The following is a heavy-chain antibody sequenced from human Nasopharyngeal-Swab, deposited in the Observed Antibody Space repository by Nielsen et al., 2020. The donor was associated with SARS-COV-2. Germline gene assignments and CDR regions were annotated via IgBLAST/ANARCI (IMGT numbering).Heavy chain of an antibody. Sequence: GGPLRPSCAPSGFTFSSYDLHWVRQATGKGLEWASAIGTAGVTYYPGSVKGRFTISRENAKNTLYLQMNSLRARDTAVYYCARDRVDSSSWGYYYYGMDVWGQGTTVTVSS. V-gene: IGHV3-13*01. D-gene: IGHD6-13*01. CDR3: ARDRVDSSSWGYYYYGMDV. CDR2: IGTAGVT. J-gene: IGHJ6*02. CDR1: GFTFSSYD.